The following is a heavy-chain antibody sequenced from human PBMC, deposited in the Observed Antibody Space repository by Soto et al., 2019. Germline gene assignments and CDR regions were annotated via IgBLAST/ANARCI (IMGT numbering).Heavy chain of an antibody. D-gene: IGHD3-10*01. Sequence: ASVKVSCKTSGYTFSSYTIAWVRQAPGQGLEWLGWISPDDGNTEYEQKFQGRVTMTADTLTNNAYMEFGSLKYDDTAVYYCARVEAPFGESLHWG. CDR2: ISPDDGNT. CDR3: ARVEAPFGESLH. J-gene: IGHJ1*01. V-gene: IGHV1-18*01. CDR1: GYTFSSYT.